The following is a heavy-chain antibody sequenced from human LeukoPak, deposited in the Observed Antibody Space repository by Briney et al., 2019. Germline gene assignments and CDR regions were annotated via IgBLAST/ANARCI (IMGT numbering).Heavy chain of an antibody. Sequence: PSETLSLTCTVSGGSISSYYWSWIRQPPGKGLEWIGYIYYSGYTNYNPSLKSRVTISVDTSKNQFSLKLSSVTAADTAVYYCARVTYDFWSGYKDYYYYYMDVWGKGTTVTVSS. V-gene: IGHV4-59*01. CDR1: GGSISSYY. CDR3: ARVTYDFWSGYKDYYYYYMDV. J-gene: IGHJ6*03. CDR2: IYYSGYT. D-gene: IGHD3-3*01.